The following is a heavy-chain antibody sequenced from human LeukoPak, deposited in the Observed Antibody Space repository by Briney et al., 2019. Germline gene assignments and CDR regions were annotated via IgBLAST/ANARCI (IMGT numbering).Heavy chain of an antibody. V-gene: IGHV1-18*01. Sequence: ASVKVSCKASGYTFTSYGISWVRQAPGQGLEWMGWITTYNGNTNYAQKFQGRVTMTTDTSTSTAYMELRSLRSDDTAVYYCARDLSHWGSSGYWGQGTLVTVSS. CDR2: ITTYNGNT. CDR3: ARDLSHWGSSGY. D-gene: IGHD7-27*01. J-gene: IGHJ4*02. CDR1: GYTFTSYG.